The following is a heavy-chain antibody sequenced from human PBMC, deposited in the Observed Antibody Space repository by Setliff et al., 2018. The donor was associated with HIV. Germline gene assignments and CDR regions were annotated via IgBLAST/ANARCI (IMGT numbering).Heavy chain of an antibody. CDR3: ARDMDYSNPDY. V-gene: IGHV1-46*01. CDR2: INSSGGDT. D-gene: IGHD4-4*01. Sequence: ASVKVSCKASGYTFTNYYIHWVRQAPGQGLEWMGIINSSGGDTIYAQKFQARVTMTRDTSTSTVYMELSSLRSEDTAVYYCARDMDYSNPDYWGQGTLVTVSS. CDR1: GYTFTNYY. J-gene: IGHJ4*02.